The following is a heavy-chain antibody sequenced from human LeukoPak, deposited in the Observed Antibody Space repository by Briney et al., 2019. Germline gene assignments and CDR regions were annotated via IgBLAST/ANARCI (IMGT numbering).Heavy chain of an antibody. CDR1: GGSISSSDDY. D-gene: IGHD1-26*01. V-gene: IGHV4-39*07. CDR3: AGGVGATTYF. J-gene: IGHJ4*02. CDR2: IYYGGST. Sequence: SETLSLTCTVSGGSISSSDDYWGWIRQPPGKGLEWIGVIYYGGSTYYHPSLKSRVTISMDTSKSQFSLRLTSVAAADTAVYYCAGGVGATTYFWGQGTLVTVSS.